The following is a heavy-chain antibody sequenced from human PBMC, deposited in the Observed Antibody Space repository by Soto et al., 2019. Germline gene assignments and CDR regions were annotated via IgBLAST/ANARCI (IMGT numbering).Heavy chain of an antibody. CDR1: GYIFTDYY. J-gene: IGHJ4*02. V-gene: IGHV1-2*02. CDR3: ARAPHGDYVDS. CDR2: INPNSGIT. D-gene: IGHD4-17*01. Sequence: QVQLVQSGAEVKKPGASVKVSCRASGYIFTDYYMHWVRQAPGQGLEWMGWINPNSGITNYAQNFRGRVTMTRDTSITTVYMELSRLRSDDTAVYYCARAPHGDYVDSWGQGTLVTASS.